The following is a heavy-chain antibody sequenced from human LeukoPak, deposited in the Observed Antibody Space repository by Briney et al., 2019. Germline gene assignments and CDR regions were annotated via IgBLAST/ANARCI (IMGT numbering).Heavy chain of an antibody. CDR3: AKMGGYSYGEFDY. Sequence: GGSLRLSCAASGFTFSSYAMHWVRQAPGKGLEWVAVISYDGSNKYYADSVKGRFTISRDNSKNTLYLQMNSLRAEDTAVYYCAKMGGYSYGEFDYWGQGTLVTVSS. CDR1: GFTFSSYA. J-gene: IGHJ4*02. CDR2: ISYDGSNK. V-gene: IGHV3-30*04. D-gene: IGHD5-18*01.